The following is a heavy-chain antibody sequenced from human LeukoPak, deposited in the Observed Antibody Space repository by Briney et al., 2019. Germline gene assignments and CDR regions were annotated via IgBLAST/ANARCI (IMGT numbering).Heavy chain of an antibody. CDR2: ITSGGNYI. Sequence: SGGSLRLSCGVSGITLSNYGMSWVRQAPGKGLEWVSSITSGGNYIYYADSVKGRFTTSRDNAKNPMSLQLNSLRAEDTAVYYCVRGHYDVLAASYKRTPDYWGQGNLVTVSS. J-gene: IGHJ4*02. V-gene: IGHV3-21*01. CDR3: VRGHYDVLAASYKRTPDY. D-gene: IGHD3-9*01. CDR1: GITLSNYG.